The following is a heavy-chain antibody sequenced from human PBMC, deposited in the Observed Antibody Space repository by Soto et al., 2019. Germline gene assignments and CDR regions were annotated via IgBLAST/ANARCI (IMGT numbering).Heavy chain of an antibody. CDR1: GGSINDDTYY. J-gene: IGHJ5*02. V-gene: IGHV4-39*01. Sequence: QLQLQESGPGLVKPSETLSLTCTVSGGSINDDTYYWGWIRQPPGKGLEWIGSLYYSGTSSYNPSIKSRVTISVDTSKKPLSLRRRHVTAADAKVYYCARLHCDSPNCVPLDPWGQGTLVIVSS. CDR2: LYYSGTS. CDR3: ARLHCDSPNCVPLDP. D-gene: IGHD2-2*01.